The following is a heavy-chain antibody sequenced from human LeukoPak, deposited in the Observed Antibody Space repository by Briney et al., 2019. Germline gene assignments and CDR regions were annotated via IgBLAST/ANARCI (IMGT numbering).Heavy chain of an antibody. V-gene: IGHV3-23*01. J-gene: IGHJ4*02. CDR3: ARLGGGYSSGWSQGTTAPGRY. Sequence: PGGSLRLSCAASGFTFSIYAMSWVRQAPGKGLEWVSAISGSGGTAYYADSVKGRFTISRDNSKNTLYLQMNSLRAEDTAVYYCARLGGGYSSGWSQGTTAPGRYWGQGTLVTVSS. D-gene: IGHD6-19*01. CDR2: ISGSGGTA. CDR1: GFTFSIYA.